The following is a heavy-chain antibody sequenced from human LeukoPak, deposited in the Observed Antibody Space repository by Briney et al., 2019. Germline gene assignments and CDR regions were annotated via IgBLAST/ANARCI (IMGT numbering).Heavy chain of an antibody. CDR1: GFTSGLTFSNYA. CDR2: ISGSGGST. Sequence: PGGSLRLSCAASGFTSGLTFSNYAMSWVRQAPGKGLEWVSVISGSGGSTYYTDSVKGRFTISRDNSKNTLYLQMNSLRAEDTAVYYCAKGSREYDYVWWSYRVLSSFDYWGQGTLVTVSS. D-gene: IGHD3-16*02. CDR3: AKGSREYDYVWWSYRVLSSFDY. J-gene: IGHJ4*02. V-gene: IGHV3-23*01.